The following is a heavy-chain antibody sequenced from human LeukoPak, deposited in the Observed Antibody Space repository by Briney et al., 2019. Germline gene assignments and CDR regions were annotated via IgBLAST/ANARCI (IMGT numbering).Heavy chain of an antibody. Sequence: NPGGSLRLSCAASGFTFSSYWMSWVRQAPGKGLEWVANMRRDGNEIYYLDSVRGRFTISRDNAKNSLYLQMNSLRAEDTAVYYCARDLIHVGDYELAYYYYGMDVWGQGTTVTVSS. J-gene: IGHJ6*02. D-gene: IGHD4-17*01. V-gene: IGHV3-7*01. CDR2: MRRDGNEI. CDR3: ARDLIHVGDYELAYYYYGMDV. CDR1: GFTFSSYW.